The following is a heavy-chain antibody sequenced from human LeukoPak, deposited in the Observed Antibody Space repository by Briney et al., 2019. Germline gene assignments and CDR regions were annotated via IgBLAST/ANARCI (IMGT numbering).Heavy chain of an antibody. Sequence: GGSLRLSCAASRFTFRNFGMHWVRQAPGKGLEWVAIIWYDGSEKYYADSVKGRFTISRDNSKNTLYLQMNSLRAEDTAVYYCAKESPLGYDFWSGYSSGSWFDPWGQGTLVTVSS. CDR1: RFTFRNFG. V-gene: IGHV3-33*06. J-gene: IGHJ5*02. CDR2: IWYDGSEK. CDR3: AKESPLGYDFWSGYSSGSWFDP. D-gene: IGHD3-3*01.